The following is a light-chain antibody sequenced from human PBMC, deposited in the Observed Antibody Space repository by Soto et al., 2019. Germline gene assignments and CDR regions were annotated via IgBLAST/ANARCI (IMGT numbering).Light chain of an antibody. Sequence: QSVLTQPPSVSGAPGQTVTISCAGSSSNIGPGFDVHWYQQVSGTAPKLLIYGNSNRPSGVPHRFSGSRSGTSASLAITGLQPEDEADYYCQSYDSSLRGSVFGPGTKVTVL. CDR3: QSYDSSLRGSV. CDR1: SSNIGPGFD. V-gene: IGLV1-40*01. J-gene: IGLJ1*01. CDR2: GNS.